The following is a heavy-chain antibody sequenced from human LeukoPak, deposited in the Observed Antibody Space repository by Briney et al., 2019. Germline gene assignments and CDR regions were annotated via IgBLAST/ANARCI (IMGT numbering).Heavy chain of an antibody. V-gene: IGHV4-4*07. CDR3: ARVQYSSSSQYNWFDP. Sequence: PSQTLSLTCTVSGGSISSYYWGWVRQPAGKGREWIGRIYTSGSTNYNPSLKSRVTMSVDTSKNQFSLKLRSVTAADTAVYYCARVQYSSSSQYNWFDPWGQGTLVTVSS. D-gene: IGHD6-6*01. CDR1: GGSISSYY. CDR2: IYTSGST. J-gene: IGHJ5*02.